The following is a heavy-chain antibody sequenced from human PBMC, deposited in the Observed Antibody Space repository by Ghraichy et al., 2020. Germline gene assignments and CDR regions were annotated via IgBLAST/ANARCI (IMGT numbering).Heavy chain of an antibody. Sequence: ASVKVSCKASGYTFTSYGINWVRQAPGQGLEWMGWISVYNGNTNYAQKLQGRVTMTTDTSTSTAYMELRSLRSDDTAVYYCARRGFVRYNRADDAFDIWGQGTMVTVSS. CDR1: GYTFTSYG. CDR2: ISVYNGNT. J-gene: IGHJ3*02. CDR3: ARRGFVRYNRADDAFDI. V-gene: IGHV1-18*01. D-gene: IGHD1-14*01.